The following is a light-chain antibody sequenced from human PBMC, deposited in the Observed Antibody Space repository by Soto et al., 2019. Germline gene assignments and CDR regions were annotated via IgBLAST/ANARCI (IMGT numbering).Light chain of an antibody. CDR2: DAS. Sequence: DVQMTQSPSTLSASVGGRVTITCRASQNINRWLAWYQQKAGKAPNLLIHDASSLETGVPSRFSGSGSGTEFTLTICILLAEDLATYYCQQYSSLSRTFGQGTKVDIK. J-gene: IGKJ1*01. CDR1: QNINRW. V-gene: IGKV1-5*01. CDR3: QQYSSLSRT.